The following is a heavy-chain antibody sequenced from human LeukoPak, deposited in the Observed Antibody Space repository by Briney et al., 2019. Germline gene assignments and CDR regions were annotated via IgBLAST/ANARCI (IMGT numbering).Heavy chain of an antibody. CDR1: GFTFSSYA. D-gene: IGHD3-3*01. CDR2: ISVSSSYI. CDR3: AKGPDLITIFGVVITGLDY. Sequence: PGGSLRLSCAASGFTFSSYAMSRVRQAPWKGLEWVSAISVSSSYIYYADSVKGRFTISRDNAKNSLYLQMNSLRAEDTAVYYCAKGPDLITIFGVVITGLDYWGQGTLVTVSS. J-gene: IGHJ4*02. V-gene: IGHV3-21*04.